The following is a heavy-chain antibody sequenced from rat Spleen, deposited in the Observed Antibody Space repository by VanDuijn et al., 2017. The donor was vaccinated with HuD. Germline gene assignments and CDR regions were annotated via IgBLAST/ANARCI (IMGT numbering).Heavy chain of an antibody. Sequence: QVQLKESGPGLVQPSQTLSLTCTVSGFSLSNYGVIWVRQPPGKGLEWMGVIWTGGGTDYNSALKSRLSISRDTSKSQLFLKMNSLQTEDIATYYCARGYGGYSELGGFAYWGQGTLVTVSS. V-gene: IGHV2-30*01. D-gene: IGHD1-11*01. CDR2: IWTGGGT. CDR1: GFSLSNYG. CDR3: ARGYGGYSELGGFAY. J-gene: IGHJ3*01.